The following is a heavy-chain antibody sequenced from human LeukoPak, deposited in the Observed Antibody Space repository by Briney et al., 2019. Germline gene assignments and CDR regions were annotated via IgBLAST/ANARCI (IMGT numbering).Heavy chain of an antibody. J-gene: IGHJ5*02. CDR3: ARGRFGFDP. D-gene: IGHD3-10*01. Sequence: SETLSLTCTVSGGSISSYYWSWIRQPPGKGLEWIGYIYYSGSTNYNPSLKSRVTISVDTSKNQFSLKLSSVTAADTAVYYRARGRFGFDPWGQGTLVTVSS. CDR2: IYYSGST. V-gene: IGHV4-59*01. CDR1: GGSISSYY.